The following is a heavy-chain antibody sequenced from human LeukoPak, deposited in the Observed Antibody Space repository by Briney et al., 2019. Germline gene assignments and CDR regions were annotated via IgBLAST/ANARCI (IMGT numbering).Heavy chain of an antibody. J-gene: IGHJ4*02. CDR1: GYTFTNYD. D-gene: IGHD3-10*01. CDR3: ARARGSGSYSEPYYFDY. CDR2: MNPNSGNT. V-gene: IGHV1-8*03. Sequence: ASVTVSCKASGYTFTNYDINWVRQAPGQGLEWMGWMNPNSGNTVYAQTFQGRVTITRNTSISTAYMELSSLTSEDTAVYFCARARGSGSYSEPYYFDYWGQGTLVTVSS.